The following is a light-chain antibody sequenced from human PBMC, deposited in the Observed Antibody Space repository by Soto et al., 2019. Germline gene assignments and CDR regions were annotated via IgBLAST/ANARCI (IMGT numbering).Light chain of an antibody. V-gene: IGKV3-15*01. J-gene: IGKJ1*01. CDR3: QQYNNWPPLT. CDR2: GAS. CDR1: QSVSSN. Sequence: EIVMTQSPATLSVSPGERATLSCRASQSVSSNLAWYPQKPGQAPRLLIYGASTRATGIPARFSGSGSGTECTLTVGSLQSEDFAVYYCQQYNNWPPLTFGQGTKVESK.